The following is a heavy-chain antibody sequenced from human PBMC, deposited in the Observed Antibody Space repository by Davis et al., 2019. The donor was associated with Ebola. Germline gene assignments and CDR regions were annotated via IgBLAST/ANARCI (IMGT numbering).Heavy chain of an antibody. V-gene: IGHV4-34*01. J-gene: IGHJ5*02. Sequence: SETLSLTCAVYGGSFSGYYWSWIRQPPGKGLEWIGEINHSGSTNYNPSLKSRVTTSVDTSKNQFSLKLSSVTAAATAVYYCARGRTVAGTRGLSWFDPWGQGTLVTVSS. CDR2: INHSGST. D-gene: IGHD6-19*01. CDR3: ARGRTVAGTRGLSWFDP. CDR1: GGSFSGYY.